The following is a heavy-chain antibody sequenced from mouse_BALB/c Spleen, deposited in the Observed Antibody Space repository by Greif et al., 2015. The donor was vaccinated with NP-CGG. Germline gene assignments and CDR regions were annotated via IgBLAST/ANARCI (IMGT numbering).Heavy chain of an antibody. Sequence: VQLQQSGAELVKPGASVKLSCTASGFNIKDTYMHWVKQRPEQGLEWIGRIDPANGNTKYDPKFQGKATITADTSSNTAYLQLSSLTSEDTAAYYCARKLGRGLYFDYWGQGTTLTVSS. CDR1: GFNIKDTY. V-gene: IGHV14-3*02. CDR3: ARKLGRGLYFDY. D-gene: IGHD4-1*01. J-gene: IGHJ2*01. CDR2: IDPANGNT.